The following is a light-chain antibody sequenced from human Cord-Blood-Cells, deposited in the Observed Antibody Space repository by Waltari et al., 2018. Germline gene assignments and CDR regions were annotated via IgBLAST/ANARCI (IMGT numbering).Light chain of an antibody. CDR1: QSISRY. CDR2: AAS. J-gene: IGKJ4*01. CDR3: QQSYSTPFLT. Sequence: DIQLTQSPSSLSASVGDRVTITCRASQSISRYLNWYQQKPGKAPKLLIYAASSLQSLVPSRFSCSGSGTDFTLTISSLQPEDFATYYCQQSYSTPFLTFGGRTKVEIK. V-gene: IGKV1-39*01.